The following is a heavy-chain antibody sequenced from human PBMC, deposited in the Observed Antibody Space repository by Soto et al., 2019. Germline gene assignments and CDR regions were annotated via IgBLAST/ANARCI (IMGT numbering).Heavy chain of an antibody. Sequence: QVQLQESGPGLVKPSETLSLTCTVSGGSISSYYWSWIRQPPGKGLEWIGYIYYSGSTNYNPSLKSRVTRSVDTSKNQFSLKLSSVTAADTAVYYCARPRYCSSTSCLTHYYYMDVWGKGTTVTVSS. CDR3: ARPRYCSSTSCLTHYYYMDV. V-gene: IGHV4-59*08. D-gene: IGHD2-2*01. CDR1: GGSISSYY. J-gene: IGHJ6*03. CDR2: IYYSGST.